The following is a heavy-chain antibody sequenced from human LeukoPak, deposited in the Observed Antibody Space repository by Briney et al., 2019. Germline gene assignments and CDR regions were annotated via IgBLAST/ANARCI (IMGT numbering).Heavy chain of an antibody. Sequence: GGSLRLSCTVSGFTFSSYSMTWVRQAPGKGLEWVSSISSSSSYIYYADSLKGQFTISRDNAKNSLYLQMNSLRAEDTAVYYCARDLAWDAFDIWGQGTMVTVSS. CDR1: GFTFSSYS. J-gene: IGHJ3*02. V-gene: IGHV3-21*01. CDR3: ARDLAWDAFDI. CDR2: ISSSSSYI.